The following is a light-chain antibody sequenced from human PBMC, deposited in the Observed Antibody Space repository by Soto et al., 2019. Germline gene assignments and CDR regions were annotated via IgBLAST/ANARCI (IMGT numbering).Light chain of an antibody. V-gene: IGKV1-5*01. Sequence: DIQMTQSPSTLSASVGDRVTITCRASQSIGDSLAWYQQKPGKAPYLLIYDASTLESGVPSRFSGRGSGTEFTLTIASLQPDDFATYYCQQYETFSGTFGPGTKVDIK. CDR3: QQYETFSGT. CDR1: QSIGDS. J-gene: IGKJ1*01. CDR2: DAS.